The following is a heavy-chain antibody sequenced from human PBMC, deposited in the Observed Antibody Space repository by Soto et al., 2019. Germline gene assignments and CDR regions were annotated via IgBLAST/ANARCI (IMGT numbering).Heavy chain of an antibody. CDR2: INHSGST. V-gene: IGHV4-34*01. J-gene: IGHJ4*02. CDR1: GGSFSGYY. CDR3: ARNKITGLFDY. D-gene: IGHD2-8*02. Sequence: SETLSLTCAVYGGSFSGYYWTWIRQPPGTGLEWIGEINHSGSTNYNPSLKSRVTISVDTSKNQFSLKLTSVTAADTAVYYCARNKITGLFDYWGQGALVT.